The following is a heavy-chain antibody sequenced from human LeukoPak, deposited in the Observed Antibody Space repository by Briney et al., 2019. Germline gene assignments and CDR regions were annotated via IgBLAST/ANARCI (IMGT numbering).Heavy chain of an antibody. V-gene: IGHV3-33*01. CDR3: ARDGGGGGCTSCLIDAFDI. CDR2: IWYDGSNK. D-gene: IGHD2-2*01. J-gene: IGHJ3*02. Sequence: GGSLRLSCAASGFTFSSYGMHWVRQAPGKGLEWVAVIWYDGSNKYYADSVRGRFTISRDNSKNTLYLQMNSLRAEDTAVYYCARDGGGGGCTSCLIDAFDIWGQGTMVTVSS. CDR1: GFTFSSYG.